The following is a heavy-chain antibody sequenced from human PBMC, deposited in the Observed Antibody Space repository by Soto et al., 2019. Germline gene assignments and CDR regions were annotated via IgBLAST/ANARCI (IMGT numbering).Heavy chain of an antibody. Sequence: GGSLRLSCVASGFTFSNFALSWVRQAAGEGLEWISLIDSRGYNTYYADSVKGRFTLSRDNSNNTLFLQMNSLRAEDTALYYCAKDLGEGDAYPISDYWGQGTLVNVSS. CDR2: IDSRGYNT. CDR1: GFTFSNFA. V-gene: IGHV3-23*01. CDR3: AKDLGEGDAYPISDY. D-gene: IGHD3-16*01. J-gene: IGHJ4*02.